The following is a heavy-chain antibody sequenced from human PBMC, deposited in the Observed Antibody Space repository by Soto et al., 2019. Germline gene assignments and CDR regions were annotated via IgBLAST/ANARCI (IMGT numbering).Heavy chain of an antibody. J-gene: IGHJ5*02. Sequence: VQLQESGPGLVKPSQTLSLTCTVSDGSISSGEYYWSWIRQPPGKGLEWIGYIYHSGSTYYTSKNQFSLKLSSVTAADTAVYYCARERPDGARLDPWGQGTLVTVSS. CDR1: DGSISSGEYY. CDR2: IYHSGST. D-gene: IGHD6-6*01. V-gene: IGHV4-30-4*01. CDR3: ARERPDGARLDP.